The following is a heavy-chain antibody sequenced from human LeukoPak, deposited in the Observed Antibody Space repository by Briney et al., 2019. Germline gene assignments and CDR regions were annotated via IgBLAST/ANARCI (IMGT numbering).Heavy chain of an antibody. D-gene: IGHD2-2*01. CDR3: AREARGYCSSTSCFRFDY. Sequence: GGSLRLSCAASGFTFSDYYMSWIRQAPGKGLEWVSYISSSGSTIYYADSVKGRFTISRDNAKNSLYLQMNSLRAEDTAVYYCAREARGYCSSTSCFRFDYWGQGTLVTVSS. V-gene: IGHV3-11*04. CDR1: GFTFSDYY. J-gene: IGHJ4*02. CDR2: ISSSGSTI.